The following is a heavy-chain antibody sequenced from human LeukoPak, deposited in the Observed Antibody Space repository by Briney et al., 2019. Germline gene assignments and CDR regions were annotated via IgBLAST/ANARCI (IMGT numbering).Heavy chain of an antibody. CDR2: ISSGGGTI. Sequence: GGSLRLSCAASGFTFSTYSMNWVRQAPGKGLEWLSYISSGGGTIYYADSVKGRFTISRDNAKNSLYLQMNSLRAEDTAVYYCARHGYSDSYFDYWGQGTLVTVSS. J-gene: IGHJ4*02. CDR1: GFTFSTYS. CDR3: ARHGYSDSYFDY. D-gene: IGHD1-26*01. V-gene: IGHV3-48*04.